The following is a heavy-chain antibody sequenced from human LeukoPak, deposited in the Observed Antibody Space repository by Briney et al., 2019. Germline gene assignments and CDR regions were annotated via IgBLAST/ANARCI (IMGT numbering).Heavy chain of an antibody. J-gene: IGHJ4*02. D-gene: IGHD6-19*01. CDR2: IYSSGSI. CDR1: GGSMSNYY. CDR3: ARDLAGDLGY. V-gene: IGHV4-4*07. Sequence: PSETLSLTCTVSGGSMSNYYWSWIRQPAGKGLEWIGRIYSSGSINYNPSLKSRVTMSVGTSKNQFSLKVSSVTAADTAIYYCARDLAGDLGYWGQGTLVTVSS.